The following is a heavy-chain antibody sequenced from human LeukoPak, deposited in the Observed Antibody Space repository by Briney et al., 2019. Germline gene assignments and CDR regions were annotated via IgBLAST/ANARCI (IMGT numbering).Heavy chain of an antibody. CDR3: ASQGTATEEPYFDY. V-gene: IGHV1-46*01. Sequence: ASVKVSCKASGGTFSSYAIYWVRQAPGQGLEWMGIINPSGGSTSYAQKFQGRVTMTRDTSTSTVYMELSSLRSEDTAVYYCASQGTATEEPYFDYWGQGTLVTVSS. CDR1: GGTFSSYA. CDR2: INPSGGST. J-gene: IGHJ4*02. D-gene: IGHD5-12*01.